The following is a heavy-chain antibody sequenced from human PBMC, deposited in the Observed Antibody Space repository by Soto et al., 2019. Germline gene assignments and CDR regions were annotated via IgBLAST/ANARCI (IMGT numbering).Heavy chain of an antibody. CDR1: GGTFSSHA. CDR3: ARGRDYDILTGYSPTSYYYYGMDV. V-gene: IGHV1-69*13. J-gene: IGHJ6*02. D-gene: IGHD3-9*01. CDR2: IIPIFGTA. Sequence: SVKVSCKASGGTFSSHAISWVRQAPGQGLEWMGGIIPIFGTANYAQKFQGRVTITADESTSTAYMELSSLRSEDTAVYYCARGRDYDILTGYSPTSYYYYGMDVWGQGTTVTVSS.